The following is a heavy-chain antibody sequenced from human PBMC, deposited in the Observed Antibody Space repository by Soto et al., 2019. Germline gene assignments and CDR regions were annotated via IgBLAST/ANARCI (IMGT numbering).Heavy chain of an antibody. CDR2: VYNSGNV. CDR1: GDSILGYY. Sequence: SETLSLTCSVSGDSILGYYWSWIRQPAGKRLEWIGRVYNSGNVIFNPSLKNRVTMSVDMSKNQFSLRLTSVTAADSAVYYCARDRLESSTYGMDVWGRGTTVTVSS. V-gene: IGHV4-4*07. D-gene: IGHD3-16*02. CDR3: ARDRLESSTYGMDV. J-gene: IGHJ6*02.